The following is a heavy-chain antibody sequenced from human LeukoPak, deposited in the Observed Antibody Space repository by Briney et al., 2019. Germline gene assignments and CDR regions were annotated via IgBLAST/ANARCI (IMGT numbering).Heavy chain of an antibody. V-gene: IGHV3-9*01. D-gene: IGHD5-24*01. CDR2: ISWNGGSI. CDR1: GFTFDNSA. J-gene: IGHJ4*02. CDR3: VRDKDGYNF. Sequence: GGSLRLSCVGTGFTFDNSAMHWVRQDSGKGLEWVSGISWNGGSIDYVDSVKGRFTISRDNAKNMLYVQMNSLRAEDTAVYYCVRDKDGYNFWGQGTLVSVSS.